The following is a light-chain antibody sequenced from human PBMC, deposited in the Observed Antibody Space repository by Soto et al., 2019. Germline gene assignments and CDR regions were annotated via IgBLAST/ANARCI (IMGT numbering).Light chain of an antibody. CDR2: AAS. J-gene: IGKJ2*01. V-gene: IGKV1-9*01. Sequence: DIQLTQSPSFLSASVGDRVTITCRASQGISSYLAWYQQKPGKAPKVLIYAASTLQSGVPSRFSGSGSGTEFTLTISSLQPEDVATYYCQQLNSSPRTFGQGTKLEIK. CDR1: QGISSY. CDR3: QQLNSSPRT.